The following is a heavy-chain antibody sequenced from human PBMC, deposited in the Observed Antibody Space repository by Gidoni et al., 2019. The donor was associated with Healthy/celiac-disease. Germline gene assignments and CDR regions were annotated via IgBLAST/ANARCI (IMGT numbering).Heavy chain of an antibody. CDR1: RGSISSSSYY. CDR3: AREALVGATIFGLDY. CDR2: IYSSGST. D-gene: IGHD1-26*01. V-gene: IGHV4-39*07. J-gene: IGHJ4*02. Sequence: QLQLQESGPGLVKPSETLSLTCTVSRGSISSSSYYWGWLRQPPGKGLEWIGSIYSSGSTYYNPSLKSRVTISVDTSKNQFSLKLSSVTAADTAVYYCAREALVGATIFGLDYWGQGTLVTVSS.